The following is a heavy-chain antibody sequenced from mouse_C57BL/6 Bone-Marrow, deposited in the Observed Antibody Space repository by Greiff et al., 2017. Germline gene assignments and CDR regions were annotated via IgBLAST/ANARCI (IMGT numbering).Heavy chain of an antibody. CDR3: AHYYRNPFAY. CDR2: IHPGSGSP. Sequence: QVQLQQPGAELVKPGASVKLSCKASGYTFTSYWMTWVKQRPGQGLEWIGKIHPGSGSPNYNEKFKSKATLTVDTSSSTAYMQLRSLTYEDLAVYYCAHYYRNPFAYWGQGTLVTVSA. CDR1: GYTFTSYW. D-gene: IGHD2-5*01. J-gene: IGHJ3*01. V-gene: IGHV1-64*01.